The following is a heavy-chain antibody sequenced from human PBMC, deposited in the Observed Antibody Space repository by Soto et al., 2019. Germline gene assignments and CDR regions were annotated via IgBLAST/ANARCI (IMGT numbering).Heavy chain of an antibody. CDR2: ISTEGTT. D-gene: IGHD1-1*01. V-gene: IGHV4-4*07. CDR3: AREFPGALERSRALDI. CDR1: GGSIISVY. J-gene: IGHJ3*02. Sequence: SETLSLTCTVSGGSIISVYWSWVRHTAGKGLEWIWRISTEGTTSYKLSLKSRVTMAADTSNNQFSLNLYSVTAADSAVYFCAREFPGALERSRALDIRGQGRVVT.